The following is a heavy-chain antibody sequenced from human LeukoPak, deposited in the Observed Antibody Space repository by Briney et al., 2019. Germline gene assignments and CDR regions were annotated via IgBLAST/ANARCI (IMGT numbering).Heavy chain of an antibody. D-gene: IGHD3-22*01. CDR1: GLIFNDYY. J-gene: IGHJ1*01. Sequence: GGSLRLSCAASGLIFNDYYMNWIRQAPGKGLEWVSYISSRGSAIYYADSVKGRFTISRDNAKNSLYLQMNSLRAEDTAVYYCTRGPLLGDSSGYPLFQHWGQGTLVTVSS. CDR3: TRGPLLGDSSGYPLFQH. V-gene: IGHV3-11*01. CDR2: ISSRGSAI.